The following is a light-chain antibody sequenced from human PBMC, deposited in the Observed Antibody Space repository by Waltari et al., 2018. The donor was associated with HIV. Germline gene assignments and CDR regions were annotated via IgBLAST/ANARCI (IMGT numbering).Light chain of an antibody. CDR1: SGHSDYA. Sequence: QPVVTQSPSAAASLGASVKLTCTLSSGHSDYAIAWHQQHPQKGPRYLMRLNNDGSHYKGDGILDRFSGSSSGAERYLIISSLQSGDDADYYCQTWDTGIIIFGGGTKLTVL. V-gene: IGLV4-69*01. CDR3: QTWDTGIII. CDR2: LNNDGSH. J-gene: IGLJ2*01.